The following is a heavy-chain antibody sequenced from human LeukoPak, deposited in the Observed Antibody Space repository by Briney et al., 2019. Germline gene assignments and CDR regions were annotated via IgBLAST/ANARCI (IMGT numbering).Heavy chain of an antibody. CDR1: GFTFSNAW. J-gene: IGHJ4*02. CDR3: TTLYGSGNYF. CDR2: IKTKTDGGTT. V-gene: IGHV3-15*01. D-gene: IGHD3-10*01. Sequence: NPGGSLRLSCAASGFTFSNAWMSWVRQAPGKGLEWVGQIKTKTDGGTTESAATVKGRFTISRDDSKNTLYLQMNSLKIEDTAMYYCTTLYGSGNYFWGQGTLVTVSS.